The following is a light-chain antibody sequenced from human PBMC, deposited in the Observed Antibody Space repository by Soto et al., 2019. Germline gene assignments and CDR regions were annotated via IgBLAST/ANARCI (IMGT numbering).Light chain of an antibody. V-gene: IGLV2-14*01. CDR2: DVS. J-gene: IGLJ2*01. CDR1: SSDVGDYNY. Sequence: QSALTQPASVSGSPGQSITISCTGTSSDVGDYNYVSWYQQNPGKAPKLMIYDVSNRPSGVSNRFSGSKSGNTASLTISGLQAEDEGDYYCSSYTSSSTHVVFGGGTKLTVL. CDR3: SSYTSSSTHVV.